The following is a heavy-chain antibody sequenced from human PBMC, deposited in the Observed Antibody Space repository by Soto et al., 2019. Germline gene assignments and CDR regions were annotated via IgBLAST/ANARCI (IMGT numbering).Heavy chain of an antibody. V-gene: IGHV1-18*01. CDR3: AREGLVRYYDFWSVGGYYYGMDV. CDR1: GYNFTSYG. Sequence: ASETVSCRPSGYNFTSYGINSVRQAPGQELEWMGWISAYNGNTNYAQKLQGRVTMTTDTSTSTAYMELRSLRSDDTAVYYCAREGLVRYYDFWSVGGYYYGMDVWGQGTTVTVSS. CDR2: ISAYNGNT. J-gene: IGHJ6*02. D-gene: IGHD3-3*01.